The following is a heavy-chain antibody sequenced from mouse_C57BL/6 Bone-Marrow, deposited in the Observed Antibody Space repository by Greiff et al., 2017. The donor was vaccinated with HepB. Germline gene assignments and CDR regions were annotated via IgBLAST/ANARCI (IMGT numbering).Heavy chain of an antibody. Sequence: EVKLMESGPGMVKPSQSLSLTCTVTGYSITSGYDWHWIRHFPGNKLEWMGYISYSGSTNYNPSLKSRISITHDTSKNHFFLKLNSVTTEDTATYYCARGHYGSSYWYFDVWGTGTTVTVSS. V-gene: IGHV3-1*01. D-gene: IGHD1-1*01. J-gene: IGHJ1*03. CDR1: GYSITSGYD. CDR3: ARGHYGSSYWYFDV. CDR2: ISYSGST.